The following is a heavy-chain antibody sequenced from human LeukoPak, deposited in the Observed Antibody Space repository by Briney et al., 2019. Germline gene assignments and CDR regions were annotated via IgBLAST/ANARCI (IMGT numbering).Heavy chain of an antibody. V-gene: IGHV4-59*08. D-gene: IGHD6-13*01. Sequence: RASETLSLTCTVSGGSISSYYWSWIRQPPGKGLEWIGYIYYSGSTNYNPSLKSRVTISVDTSKNQFSLKLSSVTAADTAVYYCARGGGELVRGWFDYWGQGTLVTVSS. J-gene: IGHJ4*02. CDR2: IYYSGST. CDR3: ARGGGELVRGWFDY. CDR1: GGSISSYY.